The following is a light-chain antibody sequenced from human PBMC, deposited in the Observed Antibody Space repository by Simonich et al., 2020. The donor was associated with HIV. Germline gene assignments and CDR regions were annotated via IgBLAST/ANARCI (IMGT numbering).Light chain of an antibody. V-gene: IGLV2-14*03. CDR1: SSDVGGYNY. Sequence: QSALTQPASVSGSPGPSITISCTGTSSDVGGYNYVSCYQQHPVKAPKLMIYDFSKRPSGVSNRCAGSKAGNTASLTISGLQAEDEADYYCTSYTSSSTLVFGGGTKLTVL. CDR3: TSYTSSSTLV. CDR2: DFS. J-gene: IGLJ2*01.